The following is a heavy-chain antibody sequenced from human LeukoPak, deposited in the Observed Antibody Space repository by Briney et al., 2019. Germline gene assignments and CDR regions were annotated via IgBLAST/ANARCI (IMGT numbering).Heavy chain of an antibody. CDR3: ARDPSNSSGRYWYIDV. J-gene: IGHJ2*01. V-gene: IGHV1-69*04. CDR1: GGTFSSYA. D-gene: IGHD3-22*01. Sequence: SVKVSCKASGGTFSSYAISWVRQAPGQGLEWMGRIIPILGIANYAQKFQGRVTMTKDTATSTGYMELRSLTSDDTAVYYCARDPSNSSGRYWYIDVWGRGTLVTVSS. CDR2: IIPILGIA.